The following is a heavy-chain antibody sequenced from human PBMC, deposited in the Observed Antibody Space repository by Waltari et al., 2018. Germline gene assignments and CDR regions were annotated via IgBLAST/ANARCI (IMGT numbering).Heavy chain of an antibody. CDR2: IDTDGSST. J-gene: IGHJ4*02. V-gene: IGHV3-74*01. D-gene: IGHD4-17*01. Sequence: EVQLVESGGGLVQPGGSPRLSCAASGFIFSSYWMHWVRQAPGKGLVWVSQIDTDGSSTNYADSVKGRFTISRDNAKNTLYLQMSSLRVEDTAVYYCTRGFYGIDYWGQGTLVTVSS. CDR3: TRGFYGIDY. CDR1: GFIFSSYW.